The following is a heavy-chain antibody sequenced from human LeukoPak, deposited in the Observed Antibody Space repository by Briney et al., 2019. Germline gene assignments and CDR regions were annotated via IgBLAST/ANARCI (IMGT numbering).Heavy chain of an antibody. J-gene: IGHJ4*02. CDR2: ISGGGDIT. V-gene: IGHV3-23*01. CDR1: VFNFANHA. Sequence: GGSLRLSCAASVFNFANHAMSWVRQTAWKGLEWVSAISGGGDITYYADSVKGRFTISRDNSKDTLFLQMHSLRPGDTAVFYCARDQYDTWSRRGNFDSWGQGTLVIVSS. D-gene: IGHD3/OR15-3a*01. CDR3: ARDQYDTWSRRGNFDS.